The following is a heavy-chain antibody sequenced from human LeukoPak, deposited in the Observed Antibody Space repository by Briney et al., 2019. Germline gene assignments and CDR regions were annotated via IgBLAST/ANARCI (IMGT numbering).Heavy chain of an antibody. V-gene: IGHV3-74*01. CDR2: INSDGSST. Sequence: GGSLRLSCAASGFTFDDYAMHWVRQAPGKGLVWVSRINSDGSSTRYADSVKGRFTISRDNAKNTLYLQMNSLRAEDTAVYYCARTWELLPDFDYWGQGTLVTVSS. CDR3: ARTWELLPDFDY. J-gene: IGHJ4*02. D-gene: IGHD1-26*01. CDR1: GFTFDDYA.